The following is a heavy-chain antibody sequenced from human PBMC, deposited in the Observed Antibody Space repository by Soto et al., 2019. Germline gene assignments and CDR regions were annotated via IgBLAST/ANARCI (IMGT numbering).Heavy chain of an antibody. V-gene: IGHV1-69*13. CDR2: IIPIFGTA. CDR1: GGTFSSYA. D-gene: IGHD6-19*01. J-gene: IGHJ6*02. CDR3: ARSSNGGIAVAGTAYYYGMDV. Sequence: SVKVSCKASGGTFSSYAISWVRQAPGQGLEWMGGIIPIFGTANYAQKFQGRVTITADESTSTAYMELSSLRSEDTAVYYCARSSNGGIAVAGTAYYYGMDVWGQGTTVTVSS.